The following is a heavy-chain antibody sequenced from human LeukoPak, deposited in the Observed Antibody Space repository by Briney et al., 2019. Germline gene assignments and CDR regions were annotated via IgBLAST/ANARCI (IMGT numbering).Heavy chain of an antibody. CDR1: GYTFTSYD. Sequence: ASVKVSCKASGYTFTSYDINWVRQATGQGLEWMGWMNPNSGNTGYAQKLQGRVTMTRNTSISTAYMELSSLRSEDTAVYYCARGGAIAARRWHWFDPWGQGTLVTVSS. J-gene: IGHJ5*02. D-gene: IGHD6-6*01. CDR2: MNPNSGNT. CDR3: ARGGAIAARRWHWFDP. V-gene: IGHV1-8*01.